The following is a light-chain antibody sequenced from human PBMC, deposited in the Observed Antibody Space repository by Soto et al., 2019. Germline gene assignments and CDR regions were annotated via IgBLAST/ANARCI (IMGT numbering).Light chain of an antibody. J-gene: IGKJ5*01. CDR2: KAS. V-gene: IGKV1-5*03. CDR1: QSISSW. CDR3: LQHNSYPRIT. Sequence: DIQMTQSPSTLSASVGDRVTITCRASQSISSWLAWYQQKPGKAPKLLIYKASSLESGVPSRFSGSGSGTEFTLTISSLQPEDFATYYCLQHNSYPRITFGQGTRLEIK.